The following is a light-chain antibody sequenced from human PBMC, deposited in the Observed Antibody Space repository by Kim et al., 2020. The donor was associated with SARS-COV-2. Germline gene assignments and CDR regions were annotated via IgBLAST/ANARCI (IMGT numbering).Light chain of an antibody. Sequence: SYELTQPPSVSVSPGQTASITCSGDKLGDKYACWYQQKSGQSPVLVIYQDSKRPSGIPERFSGSNSGNTATLTISGTQAMDEADYYCQAWDSSGVVFGGGTQLTVL. CDR2: QDS. J-gene: IGLJ2*01. CDR1: KLGDKY. V-gene: IGLV3-1*01. CDR3: QAWDSSGVV.